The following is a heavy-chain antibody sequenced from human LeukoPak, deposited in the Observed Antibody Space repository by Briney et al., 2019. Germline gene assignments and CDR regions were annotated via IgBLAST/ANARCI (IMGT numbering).Heavy chain of an antibody. CDR3: ARGEDDYGDYGTH. D-gene: IGHD4-17*01. CDR1: GGSISSYY. Sequence: PSETLSLTCTVSGGSISSYYWSWIRQPPGKGLEWIGYIYYSGSTNYNPSLKSRVTISVDTSKNQFSLKLSSVTAADTAVYYCARGEDDYGDYGTHWGQGTLVTVSS. J-gene: IGHJ4*02. CDR2: IYYSGST. V-gene: IGHV4-59*12.